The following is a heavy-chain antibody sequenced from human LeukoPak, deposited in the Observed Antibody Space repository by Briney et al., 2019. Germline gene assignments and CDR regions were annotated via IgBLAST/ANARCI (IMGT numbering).Heavy chain of an antibody. V-gene: IGHV3-30*14. J-gene: IGHJ4*02. CDR3: ARSLWFGELLFLYDY. CDR2: ISYDGSNK. Sequence: PGGSRSPSGQPSGFTFGSFLMHWARQAPGRGRGGLAVISYDGSNKYYVDSVKGRFTISRDNSKNTLYLQMNSLRAEDTAVYYCARSLWFGELLFLYDYWGQGTLVTVSS. D-gene: IGHD3-10*01. CDR1: GFTFGSFL.